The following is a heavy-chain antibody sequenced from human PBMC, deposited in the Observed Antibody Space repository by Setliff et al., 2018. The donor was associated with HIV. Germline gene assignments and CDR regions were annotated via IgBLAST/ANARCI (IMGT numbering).Heavy chain of an antibody. CDR2: INPNTGDT. J-gene: IGHJ4*02. Sequence: ASVKVSCKASGYPFSGYYMHWVRQAPGQGLEWMGRINPNTGDTNYTQKFQDRVTMTRDTSINTAYMELSRLRSDDTAVYYCARHSDILTGHFDYWGQGTLVTVS. D-gene: IGHD3-9*01. CDR3: ARHSDILTGHFDY. CDR1: GYPFSGYY. V-gene: IGHV1-2*06.